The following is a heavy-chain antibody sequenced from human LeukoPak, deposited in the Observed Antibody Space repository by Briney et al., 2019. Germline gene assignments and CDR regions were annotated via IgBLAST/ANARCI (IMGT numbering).Heavy chain of an antibody. D-gene: IGHD3-16*02. CDR1: GFTFSSYW. CDR3: ARDPIEFGGVIIYYFDY. CDR2: ISSSSSYI. V-gene: IGHV3-21*01. Sequence: PGGSLRLSCAASGFTFSSYWMSWVRQAPGKGLEWVSSISSSSSYIYYADSVKGRFTISRDNAKNSLYLQMNSLRAEDTAVYYCARDPIEFGGVIIYYFDYWGQGTLVTVSS. J-gene: IGHJ4*02.